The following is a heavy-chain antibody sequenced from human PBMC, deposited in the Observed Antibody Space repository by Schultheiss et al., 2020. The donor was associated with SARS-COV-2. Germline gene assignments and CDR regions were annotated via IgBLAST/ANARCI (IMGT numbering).Heavy chain of an antibody. D-gene: IGHD6-6*01. Sequence: SETLSLTCAVYGGSFSGYYWGWIRQPPGKGLEWIGEINHSGSTNYNPSLKSRVTISVDTSKNQFSLKLSSVTAADTAVYYCARGIGSSSPYFDYWGQGTLVTVSS. V-gene: IGHV4-34*01. J-gene: IGHJ4*02. CDR3: ARGIGSSSPYFDY. CDR2: INHSGST. CDR1: GGSFSGYY.